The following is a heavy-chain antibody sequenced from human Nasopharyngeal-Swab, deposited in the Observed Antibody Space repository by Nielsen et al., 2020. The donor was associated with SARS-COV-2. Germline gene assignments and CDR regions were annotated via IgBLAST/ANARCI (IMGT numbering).Heavy chain of an antibody. CDR2: ISYDGSNK. CDR3: AREDGGDTMIVVVMVY. J-gene: IGHJ4*02. Sequence: GGSLRLSCAASGFTFSCYAMHWVRQAPGKGLEWVAVISYDGSNKYYADSVKGRFTISRDNSKNTLYLQMNSLRAEDTAVYYCAREDGGDTMIVVVMVYWGQGTLVTVSS. D-gene: IGHD3-22*01. CDR1: GFTFSCYA. V-gene: IGHV3-30*04.